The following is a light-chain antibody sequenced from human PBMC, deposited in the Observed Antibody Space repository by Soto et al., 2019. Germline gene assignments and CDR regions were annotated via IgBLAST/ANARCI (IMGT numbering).Light chain of an antibody. Sequence: QPVLTQSPSASASLGASVKLTCTLSSGHSSYAIAWHQQQPEKGPRYLMKLSSDGSHSKGDGIPDRFSGSSSGAERYLTISRLQSADEAAYYRQTWDTGARVVFGGGTKLTVL. J-gene: IGLJ2*01. CDR2: LSSDGSH. V-gene: IGLV4-69*01. CDR3: QTWDTGARVV. CDR1: SGHSSYA.